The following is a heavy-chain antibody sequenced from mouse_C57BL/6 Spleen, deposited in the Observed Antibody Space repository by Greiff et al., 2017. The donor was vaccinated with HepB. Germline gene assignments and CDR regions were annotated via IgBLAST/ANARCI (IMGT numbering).Heavy chain of an antibody. CDR3: APGRRDAMDY. D-gene: IGHD3-3*01. V-gene: IGHV2-2*01. J-gene: IGHJ4*01. Sequence: VQLVESGPGLVQPSQSLSITCTVSGFSFTSYVVHWVRQSPGKGLEWLGVIWSGGSTDYNAAFISRLSISKDNSKSQVFFKRNSLQADDTAIYYCAPGRRDAMDYWGQGTSVTVSS. CDR2: IWSGGST. CDR1: GFSFTSYV.